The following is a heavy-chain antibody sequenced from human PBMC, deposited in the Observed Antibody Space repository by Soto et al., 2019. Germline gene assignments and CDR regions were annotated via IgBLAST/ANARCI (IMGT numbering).Heavy chain of an antibody. V-gene: IGHV3-23*01. J-gene: IGHJ4*02. D-gene: IGHD3-10*01. CDR2: ISGSGGST. CDR1: GFTFSSYA. CDR3: ARATGADKEDY. Sequence: GSLRLSCAASGFTFSSYAMSWVRQAPGKGLEWVSAISGSGGSTYYADSVKGRFTISRDNAKNSLYLQMDSLRAEDTAVYYCARATGADKEDYWGQGTLVTVSS.